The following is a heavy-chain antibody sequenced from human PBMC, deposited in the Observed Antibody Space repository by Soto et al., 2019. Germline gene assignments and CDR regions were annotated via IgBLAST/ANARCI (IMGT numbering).Heavy chain of an antibody. CDR2: IIPIFGTA. V-gene: IGHV1-69*13. Sequence: GASVKVSCKASGGTFSSYAISWVRQAPGQGLEWMGGIIPIFGTANYAQKFQGRVTITADESTSTAYMELSSLRSEDTAVYYCARVQIRGLAGRMHVWGQGTTVTVSS. CDR3: ARVQIRGLAGRMHV. CDR1: GGTFSSYA. D-gene: IGHD1-26*01. J-gene: IGHJ6*02.